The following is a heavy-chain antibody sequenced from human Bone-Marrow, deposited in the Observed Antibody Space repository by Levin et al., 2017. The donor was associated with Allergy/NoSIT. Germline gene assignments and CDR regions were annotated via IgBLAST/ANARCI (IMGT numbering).Heavy chain of an antibody. D-gene: IGHD3-16*01. CDR1: GFSLSNPKMG. V-gene: IGHV2-26*01. J-gene: IGHJ6*02. Sequence: VSGPTLVKPTETLTLTCTVSGFSLSNPKMGVSWIRQTPGKALEWLAHIFSNDEKSYSTSLKNRLTISKDTSKSQVVLTMTNMDPVDTATYYCARQRGSYGYYYGTDVWGQGTTVTVSS. CDR3: ARQRGSYGYYYGTDV. CDR2: IFSNDEK.